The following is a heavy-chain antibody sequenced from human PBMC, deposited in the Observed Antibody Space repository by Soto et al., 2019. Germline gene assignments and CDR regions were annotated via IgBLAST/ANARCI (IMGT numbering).Heavy chain of an antibody. V-gene: IGHV3-30-3*01. D-gene: IGHD3-16*02. Sequence: QVQLVESGGGVVQPGRSLRLSCAASGFSFSSYAMHWVRQAPGKGLEWVAVISYDGSNKYYADSVKGRFTISRDNSKNTLYLQMNSLRAEDTAMYYCAREVVNGLSAYYYYYGMDVWGQGTTVTVSS. J-gene: IGHJ6*02. CDR2: ISYDGSNK. CDR3: AREVVNGLSAYYYYYGMDV. CDR1: GFSFSSYA.